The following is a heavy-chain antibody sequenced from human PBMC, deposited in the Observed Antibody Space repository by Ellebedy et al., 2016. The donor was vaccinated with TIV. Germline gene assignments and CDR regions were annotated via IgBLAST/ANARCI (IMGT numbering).Heavy chain of an antibody. Sequence: PGGSLRLSCAASGFTFSSYSMNWVRQAPGKGLEWVSSISSSSSYIYYADSVKGRFTISRDNAKNSLYLQMNSLRAEDTAVYYCARAPQTPRGATYGDYDDYWGQGTLVTVSS. CDR2: ISSSSSYI. CDR1: GFTFSSYS. CDR3: ARAPQTPRGATYGDYDDY. J-gene: IGHJ4*02. V-gene: IGHV3-21*01. D-gene: IGHD4-17*01.